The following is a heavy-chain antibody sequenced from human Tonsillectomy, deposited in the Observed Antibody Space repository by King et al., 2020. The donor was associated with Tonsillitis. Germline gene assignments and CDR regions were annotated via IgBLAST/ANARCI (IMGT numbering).Heavy chain of an antibody. CDR3: ARGGWYYYDSSGIPGDF. CDR1: GFTFSSYW. J-gene: IGHJ4*02. D-gene: IGHD3-22*01. Sequence: VQLVESGGGLVQPGGSLRLSCAASGFTFSSYWMTWVRQAPGKGLEWVANIKQDGSEKYYVDSVKGRFTISRDNAKNSLYLQMNSLRAEDPAVYFCARGGWYYYDSSGIPGDFWGQGTLVTVSS. CDR2: IKQDGSEK. V-gene: IGHV3-7*03.